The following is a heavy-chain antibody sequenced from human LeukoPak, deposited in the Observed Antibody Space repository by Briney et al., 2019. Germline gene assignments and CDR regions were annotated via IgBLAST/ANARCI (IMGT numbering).Heavy chain of an antibody. V-gene: IGHV3-48*03. CDR2: ISSSGNTM. CDR3: AKDTRITMVLGY. J-gene: IGHJ4*02. D-gene: IGHD3-10*01. CDR1: GFTFNTYE. Sequence: PGGSLRLSCATSGFTFNTYEMNWVRQAPGKGLEWVSYISSSGNTMYHADSVKGRFTISRDNAKNSVCLQMNSLRAEDTAVYYCAKDTRITMVLGYWGQGTLVTVSS.